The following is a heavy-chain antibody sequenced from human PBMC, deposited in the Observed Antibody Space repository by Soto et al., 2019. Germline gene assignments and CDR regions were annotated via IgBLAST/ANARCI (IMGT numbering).Heavy chain of an antibody. J-gene: IGHJ6*02. Sequence: ASVKVSCKASGYTFTSYGISWVRQAPGQGLEWMGWISAYNGNTNYAQKLQGRVTMTTDTSTSTAYMELRSLRSDDTVVYYCARSSGSDPYYYYGMDVWGQGTTVTVSS. D-gene: IGHD3-10*01. CDR1: GYTFTSYG. CDR3: ARSSGSDPYYYYGMDV. V-gene: IGHV1-18*04. CDR2: ISAYNGNT.